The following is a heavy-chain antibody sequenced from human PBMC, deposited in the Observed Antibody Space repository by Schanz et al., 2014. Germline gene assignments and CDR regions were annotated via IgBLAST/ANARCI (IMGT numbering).Heavy chain of an antibody. J-gene: IGHJ6*02. CDR3: ARDGHSSNWRSYFFYGLDV. V-gene: IGHV1-2*06. D-gene: IGHD6-13*01. CDR1: GYTLTNFD. CDR2: INPNSGGT. Sequence: QVQLVQSGAEVKKPGASVKVSCKASGYTLTNFDINWVRQAPGQGLEWMGRINPNSGGTNYAQKFQGRVTMTWDTSTTTAYMELRRLRSADTAIYYCARDGHSSNWRSYFFYGLDVWGQGTTVTVSS.